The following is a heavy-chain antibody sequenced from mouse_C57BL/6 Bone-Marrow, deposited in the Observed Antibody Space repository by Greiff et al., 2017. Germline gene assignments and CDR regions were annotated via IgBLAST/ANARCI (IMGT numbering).Heavy chain of an antibody. CDR1: GYAFTNYL. Sequence: QVQLQQSGAELVRPGTSVKVSCKASGYAFTNYLIEWVKQRPGQGLEWIGVINPGSGGTNYNEKFKGKATLTADKSSSTAYMQLSSLTSEDSAVYFCARAAPDWYFDVWGTGTTVTVSS. CDR3: ARAAPDWYFDV. J-gene: IGHJ1*03. V-gene: IGHV1-54*01. CDR2: INPGSGGT.